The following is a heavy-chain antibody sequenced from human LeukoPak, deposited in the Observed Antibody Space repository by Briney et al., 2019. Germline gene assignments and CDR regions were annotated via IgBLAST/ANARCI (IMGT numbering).Heavy chain of an antibody. V-gene: IGHV1-69*13. CDR1: GGTFSSYA. CDR3: ASGGIRDGYNSNAFDI. J-gene: IGHJ3*02. D-gene: IGHD5-24*01. CDR2: IIPIFGTA. Sequence: SVKVSCKASGGTFSSYAISWVRQAPGQGLERMGGIIPIFGTANYAQKFQGRVTITADESTSTAYMELSSLRSEDTAVYYCASGGIRDGYNSNAFDIWGQGTMVTVSS.